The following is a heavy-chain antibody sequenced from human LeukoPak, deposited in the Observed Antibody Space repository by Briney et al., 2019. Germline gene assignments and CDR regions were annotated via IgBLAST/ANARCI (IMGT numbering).Heavy chain of an antibody. Sequence: GGSLRLSRAASGFTFSSYSMNWVRQAQGKGLEWVSYISSASGSIYSADSVKGRFTISRDNAKNSLFLQMNSLRAEDTAVYYCARLPAYCSSTSCYYDYWGQGTLVTVSS. V-gene: IGHV3-48*04. CDR3: ARLPAYCSSTSCYYDY. J-gene: IGHJ4*02. CDR2: ISSASGSI. CDR1: GFTFSSYS. D-gene: IGHD2-2*01.